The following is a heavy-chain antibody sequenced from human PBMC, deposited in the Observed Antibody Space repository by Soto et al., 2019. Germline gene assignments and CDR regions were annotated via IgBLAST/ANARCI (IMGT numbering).Heavy chain of an antibody. CDR2: ISAYNGNT. CDR1: GYTFASYA. CDR3: ARDPPPPDD. V-gene: IGHV1-18*01. Sequence: QVQLVQSGAEVKKPGASVKVSCKASGYTFASYAISWMRQAPGQGLEWMGWISAYNGNTNYAQKLQGRVTRTTDTSTSKAYMELRSLGSDDAAVYACARDPPPPDDWGQGTLVTVSS. J-gene: IGHJ4*02.